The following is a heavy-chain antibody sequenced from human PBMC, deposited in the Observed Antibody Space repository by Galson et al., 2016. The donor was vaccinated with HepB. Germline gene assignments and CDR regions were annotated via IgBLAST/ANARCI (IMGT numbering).Heavy chain of an antibody. CDR1: GYTFTSYG. CDR3: ATLNDGYNFSSFNY. CDR2: ISGYNGNT. D-gene: IGHD5-24*01. Sequence: SVKVSCKASGYTFTSYGINWIRQAPGQGLEWMGSISGYNGNTNYAQKVQGRVTMTIDTSTSTAYMELRSLRSDDTAVYYCATLNDGYNFSSFNYWGQGTMVTVAS. J-gene: IGHJ4*02. V-gene: IGHV1-18*01.